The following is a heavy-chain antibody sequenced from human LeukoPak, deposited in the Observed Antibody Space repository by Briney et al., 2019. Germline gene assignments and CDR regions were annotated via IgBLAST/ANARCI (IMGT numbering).Heavy chain of an antibody. CDR2: TYYRSKRYN. Sequence: QSLSLTCAISGDSVSSDSAAWDWLRQYPSRGFEWLGKTYYRSKRYNDSAESAQSRIAINPAKSKNQLSLRLHSAPPADTSVYYCVRGVAATGVYAWGQGALVTVSS. D-gene: IGHD6-13*01. J-gene: IGHJ4*02. CDR3: VRGVAATGVYA. CDR1: GDSVSSDSAA. V-gene: IGHV6-1*01.